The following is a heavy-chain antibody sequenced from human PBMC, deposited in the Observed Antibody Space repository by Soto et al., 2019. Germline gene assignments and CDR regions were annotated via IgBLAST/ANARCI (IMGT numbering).Heavy chain of an antibody. J-gene: IGHJ4*02. CDR3: ATYQLPPPTVL. CDR2: IIPIFGTA. CDR1: GGSFSSYA. V-gene: IGHV1-69*13. D-gene: IGHD2-2*01. Sequence: SVKVSCKASGGSFSSYAISWVRQAPGQGLEWMGGIIPIFGTANYAQKFQGRVTITADESTSTAYMELSSLRSEDTAVYYCATYQLPPPTVLWGQGTLVTVSS.